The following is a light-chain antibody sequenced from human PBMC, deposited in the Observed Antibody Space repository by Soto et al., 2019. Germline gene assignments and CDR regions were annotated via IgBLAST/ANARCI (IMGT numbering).Light chain of an antibody. CDR3: QQSYSPPPVT. V-gene: IGKV1-39*01. CDR2: AAS. J-gene: IGKJ5*01. CDR1: QSISRF. Sequence: ASVGDRVTITCRASQSISRFLNWYQQKPGKAPKLLIYAASSLQSGVPSRFSGSGSGTDFTLTISSLQPEDFATYYCQQSYSPPPVTFGQGTRLEIK.